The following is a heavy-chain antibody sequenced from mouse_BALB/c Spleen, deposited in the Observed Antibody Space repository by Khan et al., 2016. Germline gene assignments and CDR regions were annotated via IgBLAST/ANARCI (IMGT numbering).Heavy chain of an antibody. CDR2: ISYSGST. V-gene: IGHV3-2*02. CDR1: GYSITSDYA. J-gene: IGHJ3*01. CDR3: ASTGNRYVLTWFAY. D-gene: IGHD2-14*01. Sequence: EVQLQESGPGLVKPSQSLSLTCTVTGYSITSDYAWNWIRQFPGNKLEWMGYISYSGSTSYNPSLKSRISITRDTSKNQFFLQLNSVTTEDTATYYCASTGNRYVLTWFAYWGQCTLVTVSA.